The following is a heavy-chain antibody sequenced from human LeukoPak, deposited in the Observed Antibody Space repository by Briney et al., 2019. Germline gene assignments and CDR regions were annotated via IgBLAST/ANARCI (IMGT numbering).Heavy chain of an antibody. V-gene: IGHV4-59*08. CDR1: GGSINNYY. CDR3: ARHSSWYGETDY. Sequence: SETLSLTCTVSGGSINNYYWNWIRQPPGKGLEWIGYIYHSGCTDYNPSPKSRVTISVDTSKNQFSLKLSSVTAADTAVYYCARHSSWYGETDYWGQGTLVTVSS. J-gene: IGHJ4*02. CDR2: IYHSGCT. D-gene: IGHD6-13*01.